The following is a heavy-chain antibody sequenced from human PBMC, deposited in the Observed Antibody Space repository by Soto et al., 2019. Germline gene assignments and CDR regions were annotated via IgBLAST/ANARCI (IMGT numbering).Heavy chain of an antibody. J-gene: IGHJ5*02. D-gene: IGHD1-1*01. CDR2: IGADNGDT. CDR1: GYTFSTYG. CDR3: ARDWKGAEGFDP. Sequence: QVQLVQSGAEVKKPGASVKVSCKASGYTFSTYGFSWVRQAPGQGLEWMGWIGADNGDTNYAQNFQGRVTMTTDTSTTTSYMEVMSLTSDDTAVYFCARDWKGAEGFDPWGQGTLVTVSS. V-gene: IGHV1-18*01.